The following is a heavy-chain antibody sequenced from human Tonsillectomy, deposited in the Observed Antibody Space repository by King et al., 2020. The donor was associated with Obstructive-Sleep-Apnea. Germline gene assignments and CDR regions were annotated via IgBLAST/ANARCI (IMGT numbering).Heavy chain of an antibody. CDR2: IYYSGST. V-gene: IGHV4-39*07. D-gene: IGHD3-3*01. Sequence: LQLQESGPGLVKPSETLSLTCTVSGGSISSTSYYWGWIRQPPGKGLEWLGSIYYSGSTYYNPSLKSRVTISVDTSKNQCALELSSVTAADTAVYYCARGGMYYDFWSGPKLYSFDYWGQGTLVTVSS. CDR3: ARGGMYYDFWSGPKLYSFDY. CDR1: GGSISSTSYY. J-gene: IGHJ4*02.